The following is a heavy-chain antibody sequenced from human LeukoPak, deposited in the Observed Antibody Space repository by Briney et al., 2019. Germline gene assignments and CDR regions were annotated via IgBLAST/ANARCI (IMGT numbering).Heavy chain of an antibody. CDR3: ASRRHRSAWLDP. CDR2: IYHSGST. V-gene: IGHV4-38-2*01. Sequence: SETLSLTCAVSGYSISSGYYWGWIRPPPEKGLEWIGSIYHSGSTYYNPSLKSRVTISVDTSKNQFSLKLSSVTAADTAVYYCASRRHRSAWLDPWGQGTLVTVSS. J-gene: IGHJ5*02. CDR1: GYSISSGYY.